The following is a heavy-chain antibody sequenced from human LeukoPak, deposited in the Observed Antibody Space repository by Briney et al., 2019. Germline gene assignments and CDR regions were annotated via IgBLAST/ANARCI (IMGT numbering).Heavy chain of an antibody. CDR2: INHSGST. CDR3: ARGPVVPAAINWFDP. Sequence: PSETLSLTCVVYGGSFSGYYWSWIRQPPGKGLEWIGEINHSGSTNYNPSLKSRVTISVDTSKNQFSLKLSSVTAADTAVYYCARGPVVPAAINWFDPWGQGTLVTVSS. J-gene: IGHJ5*02. CDR1: GGSFSGYY. V-gene: IGHV4-34*01. D-gene: IGHD2-2*02.